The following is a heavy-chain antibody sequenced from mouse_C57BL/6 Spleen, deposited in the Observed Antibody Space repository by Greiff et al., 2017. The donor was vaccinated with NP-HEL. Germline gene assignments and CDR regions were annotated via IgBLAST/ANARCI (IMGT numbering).Heavy chain of an antibody. V-gene: IGHV5-4*01. CDR2: ISDGGSYT. CDR1: GFTFSSYA. CDR3: AREGGRAWFAY. Sequence: DVKLVESGGGLVKPGGSLKLSCAASGFTFSSYAMSWVRQTPEKRLEWVATISDGGSYTYYPDNVKGRFTISRDNAKNNLYLQMSHLKSEDTAMYYCAREGGRAWFAYWGQGTLVTVSA. J-gene: IGHJ3*01. D-gene: IGHD1-1*01.